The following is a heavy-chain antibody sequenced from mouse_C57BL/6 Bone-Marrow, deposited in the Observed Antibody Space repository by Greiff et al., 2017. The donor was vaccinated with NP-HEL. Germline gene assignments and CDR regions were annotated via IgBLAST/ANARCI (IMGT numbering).Heavy chain of an antibody. CDR3: ARNLGGNYAWFAY. Sequence: VQLQQSGPVLVKPGASVKMSCKASGYTFTDYYMNWVKQSHGKSLEWIGVINPYNGGTSYNQKFKGKATLTVDKSSSTAYMELNSLTSEDSAVYYCARNLGGNYAWFAYWGQGTLVTVSA. CDR1: GYTFTDYY. D-gene: IGHD2-1*01. CDR2: INPYNGGT. J-gene: IGHJ3*01. V-gene: IGHV1-19*01.